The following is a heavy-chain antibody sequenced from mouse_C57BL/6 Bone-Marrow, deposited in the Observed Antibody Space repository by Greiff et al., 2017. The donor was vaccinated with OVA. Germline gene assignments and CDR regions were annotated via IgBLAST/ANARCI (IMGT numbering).Heavy chain of an antibody. Sequence: QVHVKQPGTELVKPGASVKLSCKASGYTFTSYWMHWVKQRPGQGLEWIGNINPSNGGTNYNEKFKSKATLTVDKSSSTAYMQLSSLTSEDSAVYYCARGGYYDYDEGWYFDVWGTGTTVTVSS. CDR3: ARGGYYDYDEGWYFDV. CDR2: INPSNGGT. J-gene: IGHJ1*03. D-gene: IGHD2-4*01. V-gene: IGHV1-53*01. CDR1: GYTFTSYW.